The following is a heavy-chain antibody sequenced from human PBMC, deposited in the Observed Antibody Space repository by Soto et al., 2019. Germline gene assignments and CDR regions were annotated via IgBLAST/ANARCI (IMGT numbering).Heavy chain of an antibody. J-gene: IGHJ3*02. CDR1: GFTFSNAW. V-gene: IGHV3-15*01. D-gene: IGHD6-6*01. Sequence: GGSLRLSCAASGFTFSNAWMSWVRQAPGKGLEWVGRIKSKTDGGTTDYAAPVKGRFTISRDDSKNTLYLQMNSLKTEDPAVYYCTTSLVLNAFDIWGQGTMVTVSS. CDR3: TTSLVLNAFDI. CDR2: IKSKTDGGTT.